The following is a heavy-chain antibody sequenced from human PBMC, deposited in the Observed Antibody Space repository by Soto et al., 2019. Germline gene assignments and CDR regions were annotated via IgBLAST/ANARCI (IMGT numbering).Heavy chain of an antibody. CDR1: GFRFSDFW. J-gene: IGHJ4*02. CDR2: IKQGGGEE. Sequence: EVQLVASGGGLVQPGGSLRLSCAASGFRFSDFWMNWVRQVPGRGLEWVANIKQGGGEEYYADSVKGRFTISRDNAKNSLYLKMNSLRAEETAVYYWARSWFQRRDFDYWGQGPLVTVSS. CDR3: ARSWFQRRDFDY. D-gene: IGHD3-10*01. V-gene: IGHV3-7*01.